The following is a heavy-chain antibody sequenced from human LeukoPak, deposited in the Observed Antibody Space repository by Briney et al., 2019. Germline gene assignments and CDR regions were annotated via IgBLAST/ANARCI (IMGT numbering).Heavy chain of an antibody. Sequence: AGGSLRLSCAASGFTFSSYDMHWVRHATGKGLEWVSAIGTAGDTYYPGSVKGRFTISRENAKNSLYLQMNSLRAGDTAVYYCARGTAGNFDYWGQGTLVTVSS. CDR2: IGTAGDT. D-gene: IGHD6-13*01. CDR3: ARGTAGNFDY. V-gene: IGHV3-13*01. J-gene: IGHJ4*02. CDR1: GFTFSSYD.